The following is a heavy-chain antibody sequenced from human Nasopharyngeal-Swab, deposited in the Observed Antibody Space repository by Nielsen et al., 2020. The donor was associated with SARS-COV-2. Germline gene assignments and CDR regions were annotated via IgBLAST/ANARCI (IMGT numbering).Heavy chain of an antibody. D-gene: IGHD5-24*01. CDR2: IYYTGTT. Sequence: GSLRLSCAVSGASISGSNSYWGWIRQPPGKGLEWIGSIYYTGTTYCNSSLRSRVTVLVDMSQNQFSLKLTSVTAADTAVYYCAREVGGDGYHEYWGQGSLVTVSS. J-gene: IGHJ4*02. CDR3: AREVGGDGYHEY. V-gene: IGHV4-39*07. CDR1: GASISGSNSY.